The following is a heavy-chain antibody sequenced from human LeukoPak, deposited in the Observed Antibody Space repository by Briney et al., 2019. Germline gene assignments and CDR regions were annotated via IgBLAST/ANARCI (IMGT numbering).Heavy chain of an antibody. J-gene: IGHJ4*02. CDR3: ARAEIAAAGLDFDY. V-gene: IGHV1-8*03. CDR1: GYTFTSYD. CDR2: MNPNSGNT. D-gene: IGHD6-13*01. Sequence: GASVTVSCKASGYTFTSYDINWVRQAPGQGREWMGWMNPNSGNTGYAQKFQGRVTITRNTSISTAYMELSSLRSEDTAVYYCARAEIAAAGLDFDYWGQGTLVTVSS.